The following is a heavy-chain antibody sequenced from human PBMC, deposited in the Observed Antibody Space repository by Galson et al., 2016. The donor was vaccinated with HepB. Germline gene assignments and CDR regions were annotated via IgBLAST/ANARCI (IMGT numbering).Heavy chain of an antibody. CDR3: AKNEYSNYPYWYFDF. D-gene: IGHD4-11*01. CDR1: GFTFSSYA. V-gene: IGHV3-23*01. J-gene: IGHJ2*01. Sequence: SLRLSCAASGFTFSSYAMSWVRRAPGKGLKWVSAISGSGSSTYYADSVKGRFTISRDNSNNTLYLQMNSLRAEDPAVYYCAKNEYSNYPYWYFDFWAVAPWSLSPQ. CDR2: ISGSGSST.